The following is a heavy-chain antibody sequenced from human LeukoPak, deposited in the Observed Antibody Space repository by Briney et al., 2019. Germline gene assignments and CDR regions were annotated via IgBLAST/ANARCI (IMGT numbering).Heavy chain of an antibody. J-gene: IGHJ3*02. V-gene: IGHV4-30-4*01. CDR2: IYYSGST. D-gene: IGHD3-3*01. Sequence: SQTLSLTCTVSGGSISSGDYYWSWIRQPPGKGLEWLGYIYYSGSTYYNPSLKSRVTISVDTSKNQFSLKLSSVTAADTAVYYCASYDFSRLTAFDIWGQGTMVTVSS. CDR3: ASYDFSRLTAFDI. CDR1: GGSISSGDYY.